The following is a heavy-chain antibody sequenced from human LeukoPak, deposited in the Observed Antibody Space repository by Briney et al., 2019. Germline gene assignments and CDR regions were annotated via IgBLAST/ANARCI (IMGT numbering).Heavy chain of an antibody. CDR2: IRSKAYGGTT. J-gene: IGHJ4*02. D-gene: IGHD3-22*01. V-gene: IGHV3-49*03. CDR1: GFTFGGYA. CDR3: TRVQEDYDSSGYYSDY. Sequence: GGSLRLSCTASGFTFGGYAMSWFRQAPGKGLEWVGFIRSKAYGGTTEYAASVKGRFTISRDDSKSIAYLQMNSLKTEDTAVYYCTRVQEDYDSSGYYSDYWGQGTLVTVSS.